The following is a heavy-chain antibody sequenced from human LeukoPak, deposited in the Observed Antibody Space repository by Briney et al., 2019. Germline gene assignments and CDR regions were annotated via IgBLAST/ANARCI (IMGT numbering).Heavy chain of an antibody. J-gene: IGHJ6*02. CDR1: GFTFSTYV. D-gene: IGHD6-19*01. V-gene: IGHV3-23*01. CDR3: ARDRGYSSGGGHYYYGMDV. CDR2: ITGTGGTT. Sequence: GGSLRLSCEASGFTFSTYVMAWVRQAPVKGLEWLSSITGTGGTTYYADSVRGRFTVSRDNSKNTLYLQMNSVTPEDTAVYYCARDRGYSSGGGHYYYGMDVWGQGTTVTVSS.